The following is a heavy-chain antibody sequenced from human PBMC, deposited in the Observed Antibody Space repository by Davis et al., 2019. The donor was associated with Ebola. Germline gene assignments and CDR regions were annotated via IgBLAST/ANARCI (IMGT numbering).Heavy chain of an antibody. CDR2: INHSGST. J-gene: IGHJ6*02. D-gene: IGHD2-2*01. V-gene: IGHV4-39*07. Sequence: GSLRLSCTVSGGSISSGGYYWSWIRQPPGKGLEWIGEINHSGSTNYNPSLKSRVTISVDTSKNQFSLKLSSVTAADTAVYYCARGRNIVVVPAANLCYYYGMDVWGQGTTVTVSS. CDR1: GGSISSGGYY. CDR3: ARGRNIVVVPAANLCYYYGMDV.